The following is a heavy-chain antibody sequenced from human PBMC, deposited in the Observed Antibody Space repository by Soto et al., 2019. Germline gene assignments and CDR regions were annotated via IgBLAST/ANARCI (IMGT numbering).Heavy chain of an antibody. CDR3: ARDWDYDCSGGSCLGYYYYGMDV. D-gene: IGHD2-15*01. J-gene: IGHJ6*02. CDR1: GFTFSSYS. CDR2: ISSSSSYI. V-gene: IGHV3-21*01. Sequence: GSLRLSCAASGFTFSSYSMNWVRQAPGKGLEWVSSISSSSSYIYYADSVKGRFTISRDNAKNSLYLQMNSLRAEDTAVYYCARDWDYDCSGGSCLGYYYYGMDVWGQGTTVTVSS.